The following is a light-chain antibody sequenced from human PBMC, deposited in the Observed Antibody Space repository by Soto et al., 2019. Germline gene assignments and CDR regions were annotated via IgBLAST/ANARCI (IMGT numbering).Light chain of an antibody. CDR3: HHYNSYSEA. CDR1: QTISSW. V-gene: IGKV1-5*03. J-gene: IGKJ1*01. Sequence: DIEITQSPSTLSASVGDRVTITCRASQTISSWLAWYQQKAGKAPKLLIYKASTLKSGVASRFSGSGSGTEFTLPIRSLQPDDFATYYCHHYNSYSEAFGQGTKVDLK. CDR2: KAS.